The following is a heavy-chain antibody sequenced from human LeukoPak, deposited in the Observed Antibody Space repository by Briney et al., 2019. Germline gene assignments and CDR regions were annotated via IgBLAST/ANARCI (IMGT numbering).Heavy chain of an antibody. CDR3: AREVLGGYGDLGWFDP. D-gene: IGHD4-17*01. CDR2: IYYSGST. J-gene: IGHJ5*02. V-gene: IGHV4-39*07. Sequence: SETLSLTCTVSGGSISSSSYYWGWIRQPPGKGLEWIGSIYYSGSTYYNPSLKSRVTISVDTSKNQFSLKLSSVTAADTAVYYCAREVLGGYGDLGWFDPWGQGTLVTVSS. CDR1: GGSISSSSYY.